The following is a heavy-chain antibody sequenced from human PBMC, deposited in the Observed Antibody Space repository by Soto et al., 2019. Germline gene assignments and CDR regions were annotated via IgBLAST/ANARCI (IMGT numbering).Heavy chain of an antibody. CDR2: IWYDGRDK. J-gene: IGHJ4*02. D-gene: IGHD3-16*01. Sequence: QVQLVESGGGVVQPGRSLRLSCAASGITFSNYGTHWVRQAPGKGLEWVAVIWYDGRDKYYADSVKGRFTISRDNSKNPLYLQMNSLTADDTAVYYCVRGYGYFYHVGQGTLVTVSS. CDR1: GITFSNYG. V-gene: IGHV3-33*01. CDR3: VRGYGYFYH.